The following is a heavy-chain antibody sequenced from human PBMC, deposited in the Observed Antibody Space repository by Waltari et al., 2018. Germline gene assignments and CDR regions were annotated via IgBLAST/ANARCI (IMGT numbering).Heavy chain of an antibody. J-gene: IGHJ4*02. D-gene: IGHD6-13*01. V-gene: IGHV4-38-2*01. CDR2: IYQSVST. CDR1: GYSISSGYY. Sequence: VQLQESGPGLVTPSETLSLTCAVSGYSISSGYYWGWIRQPPGKGLEWIGSIYQSVSTYYNPSLKSRVTISVDTSKNQFSRKLSSVTAADTAVYYCARLKAAAGVDYWGQGTLVTVSS. CDR3: ARLKAAAGVDY.